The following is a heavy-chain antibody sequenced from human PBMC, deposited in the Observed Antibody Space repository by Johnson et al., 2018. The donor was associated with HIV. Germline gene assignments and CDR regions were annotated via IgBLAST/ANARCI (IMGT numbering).Heavy chain of an antibody. D-gene: IGHD2-15*01. CDR3: ARRYCSGGRCLNPKDAFDI. CDR2: ISSSGSTI. CDR1: GFTFSDYY. Sequence: QVQLVESGGGLVKPGGSLRLSCVASGFTFSDYYMSWIRQAPGKGLEWVSYISSSGSTIYYADSVKGRFTISRDNAKNSLYLQMNSLRAEDTAVYYCARRYCSGGRCLNPKDAFDIWGQGTMVTVSS. J-gene: IGHJ3*02. V-gene: IGHV3-11*04.